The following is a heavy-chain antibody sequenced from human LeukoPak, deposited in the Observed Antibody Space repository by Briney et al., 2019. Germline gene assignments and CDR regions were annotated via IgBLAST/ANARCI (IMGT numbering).Heavy chain of an antibody. Sequence: SETLSLTCTVSGGSISSYYWSWIRQPPGKGLEWIGYIYYSGSTNYNPSLKSRVTISVDTSKNQFSLKLSSVTAADTAVYYCARQANWVLFDYWGQGTLVTVSS. D-gene: IGHD7-27*01. J-gene: IGHJ4*02. CDR2: IYYSGST. CDR3: ARQANWVLFDY. V-gene: IGHV4-59*08. CDR1: GGSISSYY.